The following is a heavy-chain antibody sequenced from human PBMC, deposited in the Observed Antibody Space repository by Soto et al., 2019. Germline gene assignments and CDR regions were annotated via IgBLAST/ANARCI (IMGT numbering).Heavy chain of an antibody. J-gene: IGHJ6*02. CDR3: ARAFYGMDV. CDR2: IDWEDTK. V-gene: IGHV2-70*04. CDR1: GFSLSGSGMR. Sequence: SGPTLVNPTQTLTLTCTVSGFSLSGSGMRVTWIRQPPGKALEWLARIDWEDTKLYSTSLKTRLTISKDTSKNQVVLTMTNVDPADTGTYYCARAFYGMDVWGQGTTVTVS.